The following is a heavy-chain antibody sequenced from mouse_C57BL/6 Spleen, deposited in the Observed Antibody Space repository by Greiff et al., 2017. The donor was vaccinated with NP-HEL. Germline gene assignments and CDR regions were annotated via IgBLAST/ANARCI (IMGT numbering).Heavy chain of an antibody. J-gene: IGHJ4*01. Sequence: VQLQQSGAELARPGASVKMSCKASGYTFTSYTMHWVKQRPGQGLEWIGYINPSRGYTNYNQKFKDKATFTVAKSSSTAYMQLSSLTSEDSAVYYCGREGSSYYYAMDYWGQGTSVTVSS. CDR3: GREGSSYYYAMDY. D-gene: IGHD1-1*01. CDR1: GYTFTSYT. CDR2: INPSRGYT. V-gene: IGHV1-4*01.